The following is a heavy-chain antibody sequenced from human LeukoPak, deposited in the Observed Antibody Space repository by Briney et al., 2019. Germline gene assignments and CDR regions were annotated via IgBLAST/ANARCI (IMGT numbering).Heavy chain of an antibody. Sequence: SETLSLTCAVSGGSISSDYWSGIRQPPGKGLEWIGYLYYTGSTNYNPSLKSRVTISGDTSKNQFSLKLSSVTAADTAVYYCARAIYDSNRYFDNWGQGTMVTVSS. J-gene: IGHJ3*02. V-gene: IGHV4-59*01. D-gene: IGHD3-22*01. CDR2: LYYTGST. CDR3: ARAIYDSNRYFDN. CDR1: GGSISSDY.